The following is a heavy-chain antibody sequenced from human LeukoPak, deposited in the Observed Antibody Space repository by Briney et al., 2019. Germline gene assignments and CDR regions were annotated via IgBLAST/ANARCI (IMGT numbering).Heavy chain of an antibody. CDR1: GFTFSSYA. CDR3: AKGDCSSTSCFSDY. CDR2: ISGSGGST. Sequence: GGSLRLSCAASGFTFSSYAMSWVRQAPGKGLEWVSAISGSGGSTYYADSVKGRCTISRDNSKNTLYLQMNILRAEDTAVYYCAKGDCSSTSCFSDYWGQGTLVTVSS. D-gene: IGHD2-2*01. V-gene: IGHV3-23*01. J-gene: IGHJ4*02.